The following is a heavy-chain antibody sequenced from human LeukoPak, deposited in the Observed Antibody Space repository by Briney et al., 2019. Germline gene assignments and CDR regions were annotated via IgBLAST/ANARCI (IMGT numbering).Heavy chain of an antibody. V-gene: IGHV4-34*01. Sequence: PSETLSLTCAVYGGSFSGYYWSWIRQPPGKGLEWIGEINHSGSTNYNPSLKSRVTISVDTSKNQFSLKLSSVTAADTAVYYCARGYSSSWSRGGRYYYYGMDVWGQGTTVTVSS. CDR1: GGSFSGYY. J-gene: IGHJ6*02. CDR2: INHSGST. D-gene: IGHD6-13*01. CDR3: ARGYSSSWSRGGRYYYYGMDV.